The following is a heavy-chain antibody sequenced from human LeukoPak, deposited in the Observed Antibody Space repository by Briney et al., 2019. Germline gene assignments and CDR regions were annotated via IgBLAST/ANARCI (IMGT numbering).Heavy chain of an antibody. V-gene: IGHV3-30*18. CDR2: ISYDGSNK. D-gene: IGHD6-19*01. CDR3: AKDWISSGWYFYYGMDV. CDR1: GFTFSSYG. Sequence: PGRSLRLSCAASGFTFSSYGMHWVRQAPGKGLEWVAVISYDGSNKYYADSVKGRFTISRDNSKNTLYLQMNSLRAEDTAVYYCAKDWISSGWYFYYGMDVWGQGTTVTVSS. J-gene: IGHJ6*02.